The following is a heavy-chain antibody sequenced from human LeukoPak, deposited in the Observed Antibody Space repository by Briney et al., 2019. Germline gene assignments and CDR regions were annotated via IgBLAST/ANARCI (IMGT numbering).Heavy chain of an antibody. J-gene: IGHJ4*02. V-gene: IGHV4-39*01. CDR3: ARHPYSYGPYYFDY. D-gene: IGHD5-18*01. Sequence: PSETLSLTCTVSGGSISSSSYYWGWMRQPPGKGREWIGSIYYSGSTYYNPSLKSRVTISVDTSKNQFSLKLSSVTAADTAVYYCARHPYSYGPYYFDYWGQGTLVTVSS. CDR1: GGSISSSSYY. CDR2: IYYSGST.